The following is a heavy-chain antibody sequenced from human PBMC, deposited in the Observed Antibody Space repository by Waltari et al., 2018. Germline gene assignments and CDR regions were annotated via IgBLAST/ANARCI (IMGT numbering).Heavy chain of an antibody. CDR2: IWPSGSP. D-gene: IGHD4-4*01. J-gene: IGHJ4*02. CDR3: VRGNDSRKNGY. CDR1: SSPISSGFY. Sequence: QVQLQESGPGLVKPSETLSLICTVSSSPISSGFYWGWVRQPPGRGLEWLGAIWPSGSPNYNPSLKNRVTISVDTSRNQFSLKLTSVTAADTAVYYCVRGNDSRKNGYWGQGILVTVSS. V-gene: IGHV4-38-2*02.